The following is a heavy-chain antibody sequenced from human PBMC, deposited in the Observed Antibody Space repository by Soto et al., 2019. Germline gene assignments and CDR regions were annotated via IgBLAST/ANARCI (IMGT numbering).Heavy chain of an antibody. CDR3: ANQEQQQLVSPFDY. CDR1: GFTFSSYG. D-gene: IGHD6-13*01. CDR2: ISYDGSNN. Sequence: QVQLVESGGGVVQPGRSLRLSCAASGFTFSSYGMHWVRQAPGKGLEWVAVISYDGSNNYYADSVKGRFTISRDNSKKTLYLQMNSLRAEDRAVYYCANQEQQQLVSPFDYWGQGTLVTVSS. V-gene: IGHV3-30*18. J-gene: IGHJ4*02.